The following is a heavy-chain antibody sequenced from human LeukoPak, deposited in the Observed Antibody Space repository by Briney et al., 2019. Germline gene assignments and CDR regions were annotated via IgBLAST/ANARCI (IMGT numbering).Heavy chain of an antibody. CDR1: RFTFRSYS. V-gene: IGHV3-21*01. J-gene: IGHJ3*02. D-gene: IGHD2-2*01. Sequence: KPGGSLRLSCAASRFTFRSYSMHWVRQAPGKGLEWVSSIYTGSDYVYYADSVKGRFTISRDNAKNSLYLQLGSLRVEDTAVYYCARDRWGYCTSANCYGGAFDIWGQGTMVTVSS. CDR2: IYTGSDYV. CDR3: ARDRWGYCTSANCYGGAFDI.